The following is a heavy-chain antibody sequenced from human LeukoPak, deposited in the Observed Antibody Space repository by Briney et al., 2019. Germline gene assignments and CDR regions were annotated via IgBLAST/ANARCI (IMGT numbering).Heavy chain of an antibody. CDR3: AGGGGVGAKY. D-gene: IGHD1-26*01. V-gene: IGHV3-20*04. Sequence: GGSLRLSCAASGFTFDDYGMSWVRQAPGKGLEWVSSIKWNGGSTGYADSVKGRFTISRDNAKNSLYLQMNSLRAEDTAVYYCAGGGGVGAKYWGQGTLVTVSS. CDR2: IKWNGGST. J-gene: IGHJ4*02. CDR1: GFTFDDYG.